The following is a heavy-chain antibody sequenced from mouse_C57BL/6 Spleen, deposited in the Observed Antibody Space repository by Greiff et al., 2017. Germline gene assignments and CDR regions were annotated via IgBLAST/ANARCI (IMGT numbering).Heavy chain of an antibody. D-gene: IGHD1-1*01. J-gene: IGHJ2*01. CDR1: GFTFSSYA. CDR3: TRGATVVATHYFDY. CDR2: ISSGGDYI. Sequence: DVQLVESGEGLVKPGGSLKLSCAASGFTFSSYAMSWVRQTPEKRLEWVAYISSGGDYIYYADTVKGRFTISRDNARNTLYLQMSSLKSEDTAMYYGTRGATVVATHYFDYWGQGTTLTVSS. V-gene: IGHV5-9-1*02.